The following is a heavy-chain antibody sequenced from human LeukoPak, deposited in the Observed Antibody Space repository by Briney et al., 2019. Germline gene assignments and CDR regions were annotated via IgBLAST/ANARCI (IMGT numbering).Heavy chain of an antibody. CDR3: ARAGYDSSGYFWGFDY. D-gene: IGHD3-22*01. CDR2: INSDGSSA. CDR1: GFTFSSYW. Sequence: PGGSLRLSCAASGFTFSSYWMHWVRQAPGKGLVWVSRINSDGSSASYADSVKGRFTISRDNAKNTLYLQMSSLRAEDTAVYYCARAGYDSSGYFWGFDYWGQGTLVTVSS. V-gene: IGHV3-74*01. J-gene: IGHJ4*02.